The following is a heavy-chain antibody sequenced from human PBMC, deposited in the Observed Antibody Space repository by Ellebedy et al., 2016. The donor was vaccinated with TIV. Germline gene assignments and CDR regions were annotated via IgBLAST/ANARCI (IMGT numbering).Heavy chain of an antibody. V-gene: IGHV6-1*01. CDR2: TYYRSKWNY. CDR1: GDTVSAITAA. D-gene: IGHD3-10*01. CDR3: ARGNYYGTGRPRAFDI. J-gene: IGHJ3*02. Sequence: SQTLSLTCAISGDTVSAITAAWDWFRQSPSRGLEWLGRTYYRSKWNYDYSESVTTRISIKSDTSKNHFSLQLTSVSPEDTAMYYCARGNYYGTGRPRAFDIWGQGTMVTVSS.